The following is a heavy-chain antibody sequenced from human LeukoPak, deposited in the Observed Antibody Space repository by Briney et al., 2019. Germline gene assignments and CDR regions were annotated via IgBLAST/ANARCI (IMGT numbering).Heavy chain of an antibody. J-gene: IGHJ3*02. V-gene: IGHV4-59*08. CDR2: IYHSGNT. CDR3: ARSIIVVVAAGALDI. Sequence: PSETLSLTCTVSGDSISSYYWSWIRQPPGKGLESIGYIYHSGNTNSNPSLKSRVTISVDTTKNQFSLKLSSVTAADTAVYYCARSIIVVVAAGALDIWGQGTMVTVSS. CDR1: GDSISSYY. D-gene: IGHD2-21*02.